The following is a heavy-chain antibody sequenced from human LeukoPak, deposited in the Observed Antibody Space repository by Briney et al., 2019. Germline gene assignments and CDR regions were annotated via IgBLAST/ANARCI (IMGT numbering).Heavy chain of an antibody. J-gene: IGHJ5*02. D-gene: IGHD5-18*01. CDR3: ARVLVVDTASDWFDP. Sequence: SETLSLTCAVYGGSFSGYYWSWIRQPPGKGLEWIGEINHSGSTNYNPSLKSRVTISVDTSKNQFSLKLSSVTAADTAVYYCARVLVVDTASDWFDPWGQGTLVTVSS. CDR1: GGSFSGYY. V-gene: IGHV4-34*01. CDR2: INHSGST.